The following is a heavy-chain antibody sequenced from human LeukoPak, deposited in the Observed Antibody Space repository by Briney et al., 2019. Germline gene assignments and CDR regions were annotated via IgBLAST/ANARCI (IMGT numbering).Heavy chain of an antibody. CDR3: ARGTLKAAATDFDY. CDR1: GFTFSGYW. Sequence: GGSLRLSCAASGFTFSGYWMYWVRQAPGEGLEWVSGINWNGGSTGYADSVKGRFTISRDNAKNSLYLQMNSLRAEDTALYYCARGTLKAAATDFDYWGQGTLVTVSS. V-gene: IGHV3-20*04. J-gene: IGHJ4*02. CDR2: INWNGGST. D-gene: IGHD6-13*01.